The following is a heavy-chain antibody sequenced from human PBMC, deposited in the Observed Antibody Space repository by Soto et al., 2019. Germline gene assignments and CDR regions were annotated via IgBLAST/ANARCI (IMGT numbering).Heavy chain of an antibody. J-gene: IGHJ6*02. CDR1: GFTFSSYA. V-gene: IGHV3-30-3*01. CDR2: ISYDGSNK. Sequence: SGGSLILSCAASGFTFSSYAMHWVRQAPGKGLEWVAVISYDGSNKYYADSVKGRFTISRDNSKSTLYLQMNSLRAEDTALYYCAKGRSYYYYYGVDVWGQGTTVTVSS. CDR3: AKGRSYYYYYGVDV.